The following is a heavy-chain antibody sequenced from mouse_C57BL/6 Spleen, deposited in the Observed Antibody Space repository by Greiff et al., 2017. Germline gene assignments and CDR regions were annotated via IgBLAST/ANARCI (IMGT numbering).Heavy chain of an antibody. V-gene: IGHV1-26*01. CDR3: ALTGTGLGYFDV. CDR1: GYTFTDYY. D-gene: IGHD4-1*01. J-gene: IGHJ1*03. CDR2: INPNNGGT. Sequence: EVQLQQSGPELVKPGASVKISCKASGYTFTDYYMNWVKQSPGKSLAWIGDINPNNGGTSYNQKFKGKATLTVDKSSSTAYMELRSLTSEDSAVYYCALTGTGLGYFDVWGTGTTVTVSS.